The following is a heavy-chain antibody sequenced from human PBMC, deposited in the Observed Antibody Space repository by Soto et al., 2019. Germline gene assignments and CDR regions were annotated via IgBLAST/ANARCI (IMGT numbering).Heavy chain of an antibody. J-gene: IGHJ4*02. CDR3: ARVAYSSSWYGVDY. D-gene: IGHD6-13*01. CDR2: IWYDGSNK. V-gene: IGHV3-33*01. CDR1: GFTFSSYG. Sequence: QVQLVESGGGVVQPGRSLRLSCAASGFTFSSYGMHWVRQAPGKGLEWVAVIWYDGSNKYYADSVKGRFTISRDNSKNTLYLQMNSLRAEDTAVYYCARVAYSSSWYGVDYWCQGTLVTVSS.